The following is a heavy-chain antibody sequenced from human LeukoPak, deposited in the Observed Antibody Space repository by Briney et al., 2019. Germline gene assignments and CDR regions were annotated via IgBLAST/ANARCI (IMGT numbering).Heavy chain of an antibody. J-gene: IGHJ4*02. CDR2: IYYSGST. V-gene: IGHV4-59*01. CDR1: GGSLTNYY. D-gene: IGHD3-22*01. CDR3: ARGRDYYDTTGWGY. Sequence: SETLSLTCALSGGSLTNYYRSWVRQTPGKGVERIGHIYYSGSTNYHPSLKSRVTISLDTSKNHCTLKLSSVTAADTAVYYCARGRDYYDTTGWGYWGQGTLVTVSS.